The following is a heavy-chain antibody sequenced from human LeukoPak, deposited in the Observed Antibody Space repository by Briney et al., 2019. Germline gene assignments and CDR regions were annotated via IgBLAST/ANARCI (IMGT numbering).Heavy chain of an antibody. D-gene: IGHD4/OR15-4a*01. V-gene: IGHV3-48*01. J-gene: IGHJ4*02. CDR3: ARRAGAYSHPYDY. CDR2: ISGNSSTI. Sequence: PGGSLRLSCAAPGFTFSSYCMTWVRQAPGKGLEWVSYISGNSSTIYYADSVKGRFTISRDNAKNSLYLQMNSLRAEDTAVYYCARRAGAYSHPYDYWGQGTLVTVSS. CDR1: GFTFSSYC.